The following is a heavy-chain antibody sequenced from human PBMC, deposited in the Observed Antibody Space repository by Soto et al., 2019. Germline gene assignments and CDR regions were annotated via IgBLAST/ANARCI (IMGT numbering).Heavy chain of an antibody. CDR3: ARGSQYYDFWSGYVPGYYYYGMDV. Sequence: PGGSLRLSCAASGFTFSTFAMAWVRQAPGKGLEWVSGISDSGGTRDYADSVKGRFTISRDNSKNTLYLQMNSLRAEDTAVYYCARGSQYYDFWSGYVPGYYYYGMDVWGQGTTVTVSS. CDR2: ISDSGGTR. J-gene: IGHJ6*02. CDR1: GFTFSTFA. V-gene: IGHV3-23*01. D-gene: IGHD3-3*01.